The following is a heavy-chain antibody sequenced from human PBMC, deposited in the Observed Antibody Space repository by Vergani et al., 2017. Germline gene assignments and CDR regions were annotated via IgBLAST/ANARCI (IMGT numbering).Heavy chain of an antibody. CDR3: TTVDCSGGSCYLDY. V-gene: IGHV3-15*01. J-gene: IGHJ4*02. D-gene: IGHD2-15*01. CDR2: IKSKTDGGTT. Sequence: EVQLVESGGGLVKPGGSLRLSCAASGFTFSNAWMSWVRQAPGKGLEWVGRIKSKTDGGTTDYAAPVKGRFTISRDDSKNTLYLQMTSLKTEDTAVYYCTTVDCSGGSCYLDYWGQGTLVTVSS. CDR1: GFTFSNAW.